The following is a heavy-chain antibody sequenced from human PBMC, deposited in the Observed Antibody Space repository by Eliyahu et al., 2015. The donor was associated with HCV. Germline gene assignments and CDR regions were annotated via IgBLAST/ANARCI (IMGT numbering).Heavy chain of an antibody. CDR1: GFTLSDHY. J-gene: IGHJ4*02. CDR2: TRNKAKGYTT. Sequence: EVQLVESGGGLVQPGGSLRLSCAASGFTLSDHYMDWVRQAPGKGLEWVGRTRNKAKGYTTEYAASVKGRFTISSHDSENSLYLQMNSLKTEDTAVYYCARGQAGERPAFDWWGQGTLVTVSS. CDR3: ARGQAGERPAFDW. V-gene: IGHV3-72*01.